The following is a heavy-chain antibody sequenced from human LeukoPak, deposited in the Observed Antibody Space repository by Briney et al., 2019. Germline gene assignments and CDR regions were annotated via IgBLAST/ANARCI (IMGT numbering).Heavy chain of an antibody. J-gene: IGHJ4*02. CDR1: GFTFSSYE. Sequence: GGPLRLSCAASGFTFSSYEMNWVPQAPGKGLEWVSYISSSGSTIYYADSVKGRFTISRDNAKNSLYLQMNSLRAEDTAVYYCARTYDRSGYYYSYYFDYWGQGSLVNVSS. CDR2: ISSSGSTI. CDR3: ARTYDRSGYYYSYYFDY. D-gene: IGHD3-22*01. V-gene: IGHV3-48*03.